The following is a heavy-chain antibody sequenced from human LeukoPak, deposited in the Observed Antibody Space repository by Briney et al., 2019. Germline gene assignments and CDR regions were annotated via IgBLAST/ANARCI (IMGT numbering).Heavy chain of an antibody. D-gene: IGHD1-26*01. Sequence: SETLSLTCTVSGGSISSYYWSWIRQPPGKGLEWIGYIYYSGSTNYNPSLKSRVTISVDTSKNQFSLKLSFVTAADTAVYYCARGASGSYFWFDPWGQGTLVTVSS. J-gene: IGHJ5*02. V-gene: IGHV4-59*01. CDR3: ARGASGSYFWFDP. CDR2: IYYSGST. CDR1: GGSISSYY.